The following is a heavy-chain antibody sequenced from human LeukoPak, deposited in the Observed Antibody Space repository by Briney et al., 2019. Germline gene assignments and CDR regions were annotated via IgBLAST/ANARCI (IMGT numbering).Heavy chain of an antibody. D-gene: IGHD2-15*01. CDR3: ARDGVVSSYYYGMDV. J-gene: IGHJ6*02. CDR1: GGSISSSGYF. Sequence: SETLSLTCTVSGGSISSSGYFWGWIRQPPGKGLEWIASIYYSGSTNYNPSLKSRVTISVDTSKNQFSLKLSSVTAADTAVYYCARDGVVSSYYYGMDVWGQGTTVTVSS. CDR2: IYYSGST. V-gene: IGHV4-39*07.